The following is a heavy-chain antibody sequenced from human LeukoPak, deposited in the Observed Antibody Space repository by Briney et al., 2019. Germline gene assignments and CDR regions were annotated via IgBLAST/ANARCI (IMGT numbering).Heavy chain of an antibody. Sequence: SETLSLTCTVSGGSISTTIYYWGWIRQPPGKALEWIGSIYYNGSTFYNPSLKSRVTMSVDTSKSQFSLKVSSVTAADTAVYYCARTGKKWLQPPHDYWGQGTLVTVSS. CDR2: IYYNGST. CDR1: GGSISTTIYY. CDR3: ARTGKKWLQPPHDY. J-gene: IGHJ4*02. V-gene: IGHV4-39*07. D-gene: IGHD5-24*01.